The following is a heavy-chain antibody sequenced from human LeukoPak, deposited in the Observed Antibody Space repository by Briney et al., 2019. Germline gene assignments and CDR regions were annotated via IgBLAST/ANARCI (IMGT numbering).Heavy chain of an antibody. V-gene: IGHV3-30*18. CDR2: ISHDGSNK. CDR1: GFTFSDYA. Sequence: PGGSLGLFCAASGFTFSDYAMHWVRQAPGKGLEWVALISHDGSNKYYADSAKGRFTISRDNSKNTLYLEMNSLRVEDTAVYYCAKDRKWSYYGFDYWGQGTLVTVSS. CDR3: AKDRKWSYYGFDY. J-gene: IGHJ4*02. D-gene: IGHD3-10*01.